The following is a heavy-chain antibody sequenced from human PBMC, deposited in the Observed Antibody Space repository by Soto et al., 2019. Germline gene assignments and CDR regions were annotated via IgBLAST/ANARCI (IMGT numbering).Heavy chain of an antibody. J-gene: IGHJ5*02. CDR1: GGSISSYY. CDR2: IYYSGST. CDR3: AREMTAIQNWFNP. Sequence: PSETLSLTCTVSGGSISSYYWSWIRQPPGKGLEWIGYIYYSGSTNYNPSLKSRVTISVDTSKNQFSLKLSSVTAADTAVYYCAREMTAIQNWFNPWGQGTLVTVSS. D-gene: IGHD2-21*02. V-gene: IGHV4-59*01.